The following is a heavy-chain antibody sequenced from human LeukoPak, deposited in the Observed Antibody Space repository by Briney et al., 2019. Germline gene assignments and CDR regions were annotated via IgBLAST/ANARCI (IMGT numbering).Heavy chain of an antibody. V-gene: IGHV3-53*01. CDR3: ARDETAMKSFDY. J-gene: IGHJ4*02. Sequence: GGSLRLSYAASGFTVSSNYMSWVRQAPGKGLEWVSVIYSGGSTYYADSVKGRFTISRDNSKNTLYLQMNSLRAEDTAVYYCARDETAMKSFDYWGQGTLVTVSS. CDR2: IYSGGST. D-gene: IGHD5-18*01. CDR1: GFTVSSNY.